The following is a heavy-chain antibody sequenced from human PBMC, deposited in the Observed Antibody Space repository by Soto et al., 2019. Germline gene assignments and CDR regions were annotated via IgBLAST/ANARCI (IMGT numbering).Heavy chain of an antibody. CDR2: TYFRSKWYN. D-gene: IGHD5-12*01. V-gene: IGHV6-1*01. CDR3: AKGDNLGPKTGYAFDP. J-gene: IGHJ5*02. Sequence: SQTLSLTCAISGDSVSSNTASWNWIRQSPSRGLEWLGRTYFRSKWYNDYAVSVRSRIIINPDTSNNQFSLQLNSVTPEDTAVYFCAKGDNLGPKTGYAFDPWGQGIMVTVSS. CDR1: GDSVSSNTAS.